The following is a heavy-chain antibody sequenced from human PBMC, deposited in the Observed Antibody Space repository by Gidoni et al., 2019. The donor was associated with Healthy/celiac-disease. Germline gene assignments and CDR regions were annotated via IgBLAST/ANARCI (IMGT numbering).Heavy chain of an antibody. Sequence: QVQLVQSGAEVKKPWSSVKVSCKASGGTFRSYAISWVRQAPGQGLEWKGGSIPIFGTANYAQKCQGRVTITADESTSTAYMELSSLRSEDTAVYYCARVGGDNWNYGPFDYWGQGTLVTVSS. CDR1: GGTFRSYA. V-gene: IGHV1-69*01. CDR3: ARVGGDNWNYGPFDY. CDR2: SIPIFGTA. J-gene: IGHJ4*02. D-gene: IGHD1-7*01.